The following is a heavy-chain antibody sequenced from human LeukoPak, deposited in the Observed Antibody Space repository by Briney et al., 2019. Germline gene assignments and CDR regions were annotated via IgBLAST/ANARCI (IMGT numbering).Heavy chain of an antibody. V-gene: IGHV4-59*01. J-gene: IGHJ4*02. D-gene: IGHD3-10*01. CDR2: IYYSGST. CDR1: GGSISSYY. CDR3: ARSTDYYYGSGSYYHFEY. Sequence: SETLSLTCTVSGGSISSYYWSWIRQPPGKGLEWIGYIYYSGSTNYNPSLKSRVTISVDTSKNQFSLKLSSVTAADTAVYYCARSTDYYYGSGSYYHFEYWGQGTLVTVSS.